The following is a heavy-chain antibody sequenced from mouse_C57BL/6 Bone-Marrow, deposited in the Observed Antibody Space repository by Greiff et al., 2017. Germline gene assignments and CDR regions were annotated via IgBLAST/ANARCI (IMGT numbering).Heavy chain of an antibody. Sequence: QVQLQQSGPGLVQPSQSLSITCTVSGFSLTSYGVHWVRQSPGKGLEWLGVIWRGGSTDYNAAFMSRLSITKDNSKSQVFFKMNSLQADDTAIYYCAKPSYYYGSSSYWYFDVWGTGTTVTVSS. J-gene: IGHJ1*03. D-gene: IGHD1-1*01. V-gene: IGHV2-5*01. CDR3: AKPSYYYGSSSYWYFDV. CDR2: IWRGGST. CDR1: GFSLTSYG.